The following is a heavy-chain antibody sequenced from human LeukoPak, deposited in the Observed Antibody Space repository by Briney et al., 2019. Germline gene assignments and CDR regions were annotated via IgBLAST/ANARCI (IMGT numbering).Heavy chain of an antibody. CDR2: INHSGST. Sequence: SETLSLTCAVYGGSFSGYYWSWIRQPPGKGLEWIGEINHSGSTNYNPSLKSRVTISVDASKNQFSLKLSSVTAADTAVYYCARGPYYDFWSGYPSRYYYYYYGMDVWGQGTTVTVSS. CDR3: ARGPYYDFWSGYPSRYYYYYYGMDV. J-gene: IGHJ6*02. V-gene: IGHV4-34*01. D-gene: IGHD3-3*01. CDR1: GGSFSGYY.